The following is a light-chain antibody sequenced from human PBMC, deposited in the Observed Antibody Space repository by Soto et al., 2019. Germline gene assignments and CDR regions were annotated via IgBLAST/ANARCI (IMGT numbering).Light chain of an antibody. CDR1: QGIRKD. J-gene: IGKJ4*01. Sequence: DIQMTQSPSSLSASVGDRVTITCRASQGIRKDLDWYQHKPGKAPKRLIYGTSNLQSGVPSRFSGSASGTEFTLTVSSLQPEDSATYYCLQHYTSPLTFGGGTKVEIK. V-gene: IGKV1-17*01. CDR2: GTS. CDR3: LQHYTSPLT.